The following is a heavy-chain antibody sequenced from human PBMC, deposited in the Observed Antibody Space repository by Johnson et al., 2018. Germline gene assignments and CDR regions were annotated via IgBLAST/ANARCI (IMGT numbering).Heavy chain of an antibody. D-gene: IGHD1-1*01. J-gene: IGHJ4*02. Sequence: EVQLVESGGGLVQPGGSLKLSCAASGFTFSGSAMHWVRQASGKGLEWVGRIRSKANSYATAYAASVKGRVTISRDDSKNTAYLQMNSLKTEDTAVYYCTSPPGTGKDYWGQGTLVTVSS. V-gene: IGHV3-73*01. CDR1: GFTFSGSA. CDR2: IRSKANSYAT. CDR3: TSPPGTGKDY.